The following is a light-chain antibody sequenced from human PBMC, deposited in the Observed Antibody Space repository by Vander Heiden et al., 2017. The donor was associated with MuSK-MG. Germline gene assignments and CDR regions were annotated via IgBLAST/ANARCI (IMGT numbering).Light chain of an antibody. CDR3: QVWDSSSDQVV. Sequence: SYALTQPPPVSAAPGPPASITCGGNNIGSKGVHWYQQRPGQAPELGVYDDSDRPSGVPERFSGSNSGNTATLTISGVEAGDEADYYCQVWDSSSDQVVFGGGTKVTVL. J-gene: IGLJ2*01. CDR2: DDS. CDR1: NIGSKG. V-gene: IGLV3-21*02.